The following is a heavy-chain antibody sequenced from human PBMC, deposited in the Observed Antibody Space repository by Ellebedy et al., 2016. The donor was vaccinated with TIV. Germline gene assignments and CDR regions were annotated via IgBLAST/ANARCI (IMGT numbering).Heavy chain of an antibody. CDR1: GFTFDDYT. J-gene: IGHJ6*02. V-gene: IGHV3-43*01. D-gene: IGHD2-2*01. Sequence: GESLKISCAASGFTFDDYTMHWVRQAPGKGLEWVSLISWDGGSTYYADSVKGRFTISRDNSKNSLYLQMNSLRTEDTALYYCAKDDGPAVPEYYYGMDVWGQGTTVTVSS. CDR3: AKDDGPAVPEYYYGMDV. CDR2: ISWDGGST.